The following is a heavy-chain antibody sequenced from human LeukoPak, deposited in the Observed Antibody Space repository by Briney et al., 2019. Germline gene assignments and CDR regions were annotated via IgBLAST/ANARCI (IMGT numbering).Heavy chain of an antibody. CDR3: ARGIVSYRLDV. Sequence: ASVRVSCKASGYTFTGYYIHWVRQAPGQGLEWMGWINPNTGVTNYAQKFQVRVTMTRDASVSTAYMELSSLNSDDTAVYYCARGIVSYRLDVWGKGTTVTVSS. CDR1: GYTFTGYY. CDR2: INPNTGVT. V-gene: IGHV1-2*02. J-gene: IGHJ6*03. D-gene: IGHD3-22*01.